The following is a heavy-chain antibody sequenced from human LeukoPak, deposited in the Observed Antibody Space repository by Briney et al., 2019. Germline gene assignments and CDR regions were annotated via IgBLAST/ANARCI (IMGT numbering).Heavy chain of an antibody. CDR1: GFTFSDYY. V-gene: IGHV3-11*01. CDR2: ISSSGSTI. D-gene: IGHD3-22*01. CDR3: AKRVGYYYDSSGYWDY. J-gene: IGHJ4*02. Sequence: GGSLRLSCAASGFTFSDYYMSWIRQAPGKGLEWVSYISSSGSTIYYADSVKGRFTISRDNAKNSLYLQMNSLRAEDTAVYYCAKRVGYYYDSSGYWDYWGQGTLVTVSS.